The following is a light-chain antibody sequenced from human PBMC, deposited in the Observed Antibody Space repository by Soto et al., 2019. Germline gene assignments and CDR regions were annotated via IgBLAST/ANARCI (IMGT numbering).Light chain of an antibody. CDR2: GAS. V-gene: IGKV3-20*01. Sequence: RATLSFRASQSVSSSYLAWYQQKPGQAPRLLIYGASSRATGIPDRFSGSGSGTDFTLTISRLEPEDFAVYYCQQYGSSSWTFGQGTKVDIK. CDR3: QQYGSSSWT. CDR1: QSVSSSY. J-gene: IGKJ1*01.